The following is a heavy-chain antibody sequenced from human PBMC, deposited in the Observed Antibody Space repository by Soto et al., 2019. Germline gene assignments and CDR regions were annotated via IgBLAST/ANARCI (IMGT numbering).Heavy chain of an antibody. V-gene: IGHV4-30-4*01. CDR1: GGSISSGDYY. CDR2: IYYSGST. Sequence: SETLSLTCTVSGGSISSGDYYWSWIRQPPGKGLEWIGYIYYSGSTYCNPSLKSRVTISVDTSKNQFSLKLSSVTAADTAVYYCARDRGDYSRLLYGMDVWGQGTTVTVSS. CDR3: ARDRGDYSRLLYGMDV. J-gene: IGHJ6*02. D-gene: IGHD2-15*01.